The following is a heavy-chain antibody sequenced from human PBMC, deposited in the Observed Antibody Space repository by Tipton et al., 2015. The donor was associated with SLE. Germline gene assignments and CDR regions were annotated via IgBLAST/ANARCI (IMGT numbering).Heavy chain of an antibody. CDR2: INPGVDTT. J-gene: IGHJ4*02. CDR1: GYTFTDYF. Sequence: QLVQSGAEVKKPGASVKVSCKPSGYTFTDYFMHWVRQAPGQGLEWMGVINPGVDTTTYTQNFQGRVTMTRDTSTNTVHMEVSSLRSEDTAVYYCARSREYSTSSGLDYWGQGSLVTVSS. V-gene: IGHV1-46*01. D-gene: IGHD6-6*01. CDR3: ARSREYSTSSGLDY.